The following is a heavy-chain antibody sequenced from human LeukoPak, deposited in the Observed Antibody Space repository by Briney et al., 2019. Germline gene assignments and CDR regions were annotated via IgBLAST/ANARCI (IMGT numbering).Heavy chain of an antibody. J-gene: IGHJ4*02. V-gene: IGHV3-30*03. Sequence: GGSLRLSCAASGFSFSSYGMHWVRQAPGQGLEWVAVISYDGSNKYYADSVKGRFTISRDNSKNTLYLQMNSLRAEDTAVYYCARGGEPVGFDYWGQGTLVTVSS. CDR2: ISYDGSNK. D-gene: IGHD1-26*01. CDR1: GFSFSSYG. CDR3: ARGGEPVGFDY.